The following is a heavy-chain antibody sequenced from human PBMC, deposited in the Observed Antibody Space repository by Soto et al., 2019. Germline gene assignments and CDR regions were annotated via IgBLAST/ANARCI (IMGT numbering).Heavy chain of an antibody. CDR3: AKDGTHLWSKQYYFDS. Sequence: QVQLVGSGGGVVQPGRSLRLSCSASGFTFSDYTMHWVRQAPGRGLEWVAIILYDESDQYYSDSVKGRFTISRDNSKNTLYLQMHSLTTEDTAVYYCAKDGTHLWSKQYYFDSWGQGALVTVSS. V-gene: IGHV3-30*18. CDR2: ILYDESDQ. CDR1: GFTFSDYT. D-gene: IGHD1-26*01. J-gene: IGHJ4*02.